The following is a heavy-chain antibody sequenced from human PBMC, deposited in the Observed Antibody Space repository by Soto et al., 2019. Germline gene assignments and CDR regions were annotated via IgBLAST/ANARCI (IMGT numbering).Heavy chain of an antibody. Sequence: QVQLVQSGDEVRKPGSSVKVSCKASGYIFVNYGIAWVRQAPGQGLEWMGWISPYSGNTNYASKVQGRLTMTTDTSTSTAYMDLGSLKFDDTDVYSCAMVANCVTPTPQDVWGQGTTVTVSS. CDR2: ISPYSGNT. CDR1: GYIFVNYG. V-gene: IGHV1-18*01. D-gene: IGHD5-12*01. J-gene: IGHJ6*02. CDR3: AMVANCVTPTPQDV.